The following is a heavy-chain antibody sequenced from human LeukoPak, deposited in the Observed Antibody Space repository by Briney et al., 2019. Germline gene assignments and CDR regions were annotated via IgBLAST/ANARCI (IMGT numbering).Heavy chain of an antibody. J-gene: IGHJ4*02. V-gene: IGHV3-21*01. CDR2: ISSSNNYI. Sequence: GSLRLSCAASGFTFSSYSMNWVRQAPGKGLEWVSSISSSNNYIYYADSMKGRFTISRDNAKNSLYLQMNSLRAEDTAVCYCARTPAGTYYFDYWGQGTLVTVSS. CDR1: GFTFSSYS. CDR3: ARTPAGTYYFDY.